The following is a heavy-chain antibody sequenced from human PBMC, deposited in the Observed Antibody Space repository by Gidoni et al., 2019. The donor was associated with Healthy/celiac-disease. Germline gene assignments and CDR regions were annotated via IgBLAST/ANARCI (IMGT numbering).Heavy chain of an antibody. Sequence: EVQLVESGGGLVKPGGSLRLSCAASGFTFSSYSMNWVRQAPGKGLEWASSISSSSSYIYYADSVKGRFTISRDNAKNSLYLQMNSLRAEDTAVYYCARARRFLEWLAWGQGTLVTVSS. CDR2: ISSSSSYI. CDR3: ARARRFLEWLA. J-gene: IGHJ4*02. CDR1: GFTFSSYS. D-gene: IGHD3-3*01. V-gene: IGHV3-21*01.